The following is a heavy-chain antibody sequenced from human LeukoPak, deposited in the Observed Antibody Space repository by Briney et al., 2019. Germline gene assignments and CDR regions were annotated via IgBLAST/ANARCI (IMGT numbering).Heavy chain of an antibody. J-gene: IGHJ4*02. CDR3: ARVIGVVTMYYFDY. V-gene: IGHV3-7*01. D-gene: IGHD2-15*01. CDR1: GFTFRTYW. Sequence: GGSLRLSCTASGFTFRTYWMNWVRQAPGKGLEWVAKINQDGDEKYYVGSVQGRFTISRDNANASVFLKLSSLRAEDTGVYYCARVIGVVTMYYFDYWGQGTLVTVSS. CDR2: INQDGDEK.